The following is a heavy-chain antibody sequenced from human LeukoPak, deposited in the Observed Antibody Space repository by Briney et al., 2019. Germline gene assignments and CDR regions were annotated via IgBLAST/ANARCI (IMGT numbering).Heavy chain of an antibody. V-gene: IGHV1-69*13. Sequence: ASVKVSCKASGGTFSSYAISWVRQAPGQGLEWMGGIIPIFGTANYAQKFQGRVTITADESTSAAYMELSSLRSEDTAVYYCAIRPEDYYDSSGYYYGYWGQGTLVTVSS. J-gene: IGHJ4*02. D-gene: IGHD3-22*01. CDR2: IIPIFGTA. CDR1: GGTFSSYA. CDR3: AIRPEDYYDSSGYYYGY.